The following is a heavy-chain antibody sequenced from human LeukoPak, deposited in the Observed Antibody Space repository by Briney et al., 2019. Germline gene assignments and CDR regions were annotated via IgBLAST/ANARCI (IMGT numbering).Heavy chain of an antibody. V-gene: IGHV3-30*18. CDR2: ISYDGSNK. CDR3: AKAPYSGSYSAEYFQH. J-gene: IGHJ1*01. CDR1: GFTFSSYG. D-gene: IGHD1-26*01. Sequence: GGSLRLSCEASGFTFSSYGMHWVRQAPGKGLEWVAVISYDGSNKYYADSVKGRFTISRDNSKNTLYLQMNSLRAEDTAVYYCAKAPYSGSYSAEYFQHWGQGTLVTVSS.